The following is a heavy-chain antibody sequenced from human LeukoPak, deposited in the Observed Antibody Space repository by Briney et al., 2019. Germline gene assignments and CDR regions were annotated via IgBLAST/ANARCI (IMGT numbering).Heavy chain of an antibody. CDR2: INHSGST. D-gene: IGHD3-16*01. CDR1: GGSFSVYY. V-gene: IGHV4-34*01. Sequence: PSETLSLTCAVYGGSFSVYYWSWIRQPPGKGLEWIGEINHSGSTNYNPSLKSRVTISVDTSKNQFSLKLSSVTAADTAVYYCARAPGGRGRFDYWGQGTLVTVSS. CDR3: ARAPGGRGRFDY. J-gene: IGHJ4*02.